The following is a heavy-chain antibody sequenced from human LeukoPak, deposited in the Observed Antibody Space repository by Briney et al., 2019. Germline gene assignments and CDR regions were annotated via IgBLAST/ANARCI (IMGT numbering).Heavy chain of an antibody. CDR1: GVSISSGGYY. Sequence: SETLSLTCTVSGVSISSGGYYWSWLRQHPGKGLEWIGYIYYSGSTYYNPSLKSPVTISVDTSKNQFSLKLSSVTAADTAVYYCARSGIQLWLPENWGQGTLVTVSS. CDR2: IYYSGST. CDR3: ARSGIQLWLPEN. J-gene: IGHJ4*02. V-gene: IGHV4-31*01. D-gene: IGHD5-18*01.